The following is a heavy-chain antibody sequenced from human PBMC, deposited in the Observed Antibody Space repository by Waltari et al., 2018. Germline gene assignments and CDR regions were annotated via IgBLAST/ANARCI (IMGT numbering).Heavy chain of an antibody. V-gene: IGHV3-48*03. J-gene: IGHJ4*02. Sequence: EVQLEESGGGLVQPGGSLSLPCAASGFTFSSCEMNWVRQAPGKGLEWVSYISLTGSTTYYADSVKGRFSISRDNAKNSLYLQMNSLRAEDTAVYYCARVGNDYGALDYWGQGTLVTVSS. CDR2: ISLTGSTT. CDR1: GFTFSSCE. CDR3: ARVGNDYGALDY. D-gene: IGHD3-16*01.